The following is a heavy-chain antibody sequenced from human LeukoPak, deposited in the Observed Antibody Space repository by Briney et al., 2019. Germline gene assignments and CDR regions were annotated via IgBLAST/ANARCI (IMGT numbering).Heavy chain of an antibody. Sequence: PGGSLRLSCAASGFTFGNFAMHWVRQPPGKGLEWVAGISWNTENLDYADSVKGRFTISRDDAQSSLYLQMDSLRLEDTAKYYCAKAPGNVNSWFTVAWYFDLWGRGTQVTVSS. J-gene: IGHJ2*01. CDR1: GFTFGNFA. D-gene: IGHD2/OR15-2a*01. CDR3: AKAPGNVNSWFTVAWYFDL. CDR2: ISWNTENL. V-gene: IGHV3-9*01.